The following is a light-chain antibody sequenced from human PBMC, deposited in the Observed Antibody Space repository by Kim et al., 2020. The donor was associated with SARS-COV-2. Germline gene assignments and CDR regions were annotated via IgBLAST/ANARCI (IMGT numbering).Light chain of an antibody. CDR2: DAS. Sequence: SASVGDRVTITCRASQGISSALAWYRQRPNKPPQLLIYDASTLENGVPSRFSGSGYGTDFTLTISSLQPEDFATYYCQQFNSYPRTFGQGTKLEI. J-gene: IGKJ2*01. CDR3: QQFNSYPRT. CDR1: QGISSA. V-gene: IGKV1-13*02.